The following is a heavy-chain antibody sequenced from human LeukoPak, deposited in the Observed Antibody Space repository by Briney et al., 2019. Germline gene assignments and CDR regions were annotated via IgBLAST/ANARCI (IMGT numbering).Heavy chain of an antibody. V-gene: IGHV4-4*07. Sequence: PSETLSLTCTVSGGSISSYYWSWIRQPAGKGLEWVGRIYNNGSTNYNPSLESRVTMSLDTSKNQFSLSLSSVTAADTAVYYCATSRAELWGRGTLVTVSS. CDR1: GGSISSYY. CDR2: IYNNGST. J-gene: IGHJ2*01. CDR3: ATSRAEL. D-gene: IGHD2-2*01.